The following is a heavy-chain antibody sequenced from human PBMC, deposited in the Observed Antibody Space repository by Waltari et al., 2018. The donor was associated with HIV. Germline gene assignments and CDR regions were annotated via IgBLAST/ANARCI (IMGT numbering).Heavy chain of an antibody. Sequence: QLQLQESGPGLVKPSETLSLTCTVSGGSISSSNYYWGWIRQPPGKGLEWIGSIYYSGSTYKHQSLKSRVTISVDTSKNQFSLKLRSVTAADTAVYYCARHRIATTGLDAFDIWGQGTMVTVSS. CDR1: GGSISSSNYY. J-gene: IGHJ3*02. V-gene: IGHV4-39*01. CDR2: IYYSGST. D-gene: IGHD6-13*01. CDR3: ARHRIATTGLDAFDI.